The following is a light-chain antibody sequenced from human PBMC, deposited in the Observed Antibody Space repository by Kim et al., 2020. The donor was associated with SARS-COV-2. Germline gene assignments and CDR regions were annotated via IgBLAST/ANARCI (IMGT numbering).Light chain of an antibody. CDR1: KLGEKY. J-gene: IGLJ2*01. Sequence: VAQGQRASSACSRDKLGEKYVSWYKQKPGHSPVLDIYQDTNRPPGIPERFSGSDSGNTATLTIGGTQAMDEADYHCRAWDSGTVVFGGGTQLTVL. CDR2: QDT. CDR3: RAWDSGTVV. V-gene: IGLV3-1*01.